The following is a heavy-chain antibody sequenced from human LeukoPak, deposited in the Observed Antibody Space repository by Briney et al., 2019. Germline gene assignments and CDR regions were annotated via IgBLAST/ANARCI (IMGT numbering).Heavy chain of an antibody. D-gene: IGHD4-17*01. CDR2: IYYSGST. Sequence: KPSETLSLTCTVSGGSVSSGSYYWSWIRQPPGKGLEWIGDIYYSGSTNYNPSLKSRVTISVDTSKNQFSLKLSSVTAADTAVYYCARVLATVTTGGMDVWGKGTTVTVSS. CDR3: ARVLATVTTGGMDV. V-gene: IGHV4-61*01. J-gene: IGHJ6*04. CDR1: GGSVSSGSYY.